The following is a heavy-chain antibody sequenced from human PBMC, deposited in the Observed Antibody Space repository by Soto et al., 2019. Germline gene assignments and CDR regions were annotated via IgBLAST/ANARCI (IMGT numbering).Heavy chain of an antibody. Sequence: SVKVSCKASGGTFSSYAISWVRQAPGQGLEWMGGIIPIFGTANYAQKFQGRVTITADESTSTAYMELSSLRSEDTAVYYCARGRYYVILTGYSYYYYYGMDVWGQGTTVTVSS. D-gene: IGHD3-9*01. V-gene: IGHV1-69*13. J-gene: IGHJ6*02. CDR1: GGTFSSYA. CDR2: IIPIFGTA. CDR3: ARGRYYVILTGYSYYYYYGMDV.